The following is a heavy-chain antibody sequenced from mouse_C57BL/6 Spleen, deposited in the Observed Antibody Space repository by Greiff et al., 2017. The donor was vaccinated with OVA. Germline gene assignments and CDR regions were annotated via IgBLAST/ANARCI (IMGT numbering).Heavy chain of an antibody. J-gene: IGHJ3*01. CDR2: IYPGSGST. CDR3: ARVPDYYGSSWFAY. Sequence: QVQLQQPGAELVKPGASVKMSCKASGYTFTSYWITWVKQRPGQGLAWIGDIYPGSGSTNYNEKFKSKATLTVDTSSSTAYMQLSSLTSEDSAVYYCARVPDYYGSSWFAYWGQGTLVTVSA. V-gene: IGHV1-55*01. CDR1: GYTFTSYW. D-gene: IGHD1-1*01.